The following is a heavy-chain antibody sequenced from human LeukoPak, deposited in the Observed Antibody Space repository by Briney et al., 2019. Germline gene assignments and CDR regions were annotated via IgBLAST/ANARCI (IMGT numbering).Heavy chain of an antibody. CDR1: GFTFSSYA. J-gene: IGHJ3*02. V-gene: IGHV3-23*01. Sequence: PGASLRLSCAASGFTFSSYAMSWVRQAPGKGLEWVSAISGSGGSTYYADSVKGRFTISRDNSKNTLYLQMNSLRAEDTAVYYYAKESGSYFDAFDIWGQGTMVTVSS. D-gene: IGHD1-26*01. CDR2: ISGSGGST. CDR3: AKESGSYFDAFDI.